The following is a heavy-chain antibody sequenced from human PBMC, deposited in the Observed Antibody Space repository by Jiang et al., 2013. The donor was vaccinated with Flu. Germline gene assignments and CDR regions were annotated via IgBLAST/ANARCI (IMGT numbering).Heavy chain of an antibody. CDR3: ARDGTPIDPSPFDY. Sequence: SGAEVKKPGASVKVSCKASGYTFTSYYIHWVRQAPGQGLEWMGWVNPNGGDTNYAQKFQGRVTMTRDTSISTAYMELSRLTSDDTAVYYCARDGTPIDPSPFDYWGQGTLVTVSS. D-gene: IGHD1-1*01. CDR2: VNPNGGDT. J-gene: IGHJ4*02. V-gene: IGHV1-2*02. CDR1: GYTFTSYY.